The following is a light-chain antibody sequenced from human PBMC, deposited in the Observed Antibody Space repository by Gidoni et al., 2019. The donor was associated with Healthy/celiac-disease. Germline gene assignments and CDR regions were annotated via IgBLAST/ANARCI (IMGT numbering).Light chain of an antibody. V-gene: IGKV3-15*01. CDR3: QQYNNWPPT. Sequence: ELLMTHSPATLSVSPGETATLSCRASHSVSSNLAWYQKKPGQAPMLLNYGASTRSTGIPARISGSGSRKEITITSSSLQEEDVAVYYWQQYNNWPPTFGQGTRLEIK. CDR2: GAS. J-gene: IGKJ5*01. CDR1: HSVSSN.